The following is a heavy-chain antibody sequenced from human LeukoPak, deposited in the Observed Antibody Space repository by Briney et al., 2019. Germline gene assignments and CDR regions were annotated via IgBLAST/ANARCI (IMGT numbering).Heavy chain of an antibody. J-gene: IGHJ4*02. CDR3: AKMASPITIVRAVPFDY. V-gene: IGHV3-30*18. D-gene: IGHD3-10*01. Sequence: PGGSLRLSCAASGFTFSTHGMHWVRQAPGKGLEWVAAISYHGNNKYYADSVKGRFTISRDNSKNTLYVKMNRLKDEDTAVYYCAKMASPITIVRAVPFDYWGQGTLVTVSS. CDR2: ISYHGNNK. CDR1: GFTFSTHG.